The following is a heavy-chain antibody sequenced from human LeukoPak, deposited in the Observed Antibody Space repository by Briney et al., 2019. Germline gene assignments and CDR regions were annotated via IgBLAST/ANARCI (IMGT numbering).Heavy chain of an antibody. CDR1: GFTFSSYA. CDR2: ISGSGGST. J-gene: IGHJ4*02. V-gene: IGHV3-23*01. D-gene: IGHD2-21*02. Sequence: GGSLRLSCAASGFTFSSYAMSWVRQAPGKGLERASAISGSGGSTYYADSVKGRFTISRDNSKNTLYLQMNSLRAEDTAVYYYAKALEVTAIFDYWGQGTLVTVSS. CDR3: AKALEVTAIFDY.